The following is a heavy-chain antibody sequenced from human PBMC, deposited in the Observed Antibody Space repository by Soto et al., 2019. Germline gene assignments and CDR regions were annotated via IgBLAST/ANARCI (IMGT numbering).Heavy chain of an antibody. J-gene: IGHJ2*01. Sequence: GGSLRLSCAASGFTFSNAWMSWVRQAPGKGLEWVSAITSNGGSTYYADSVKGRFIISRDNSKNTLYLHMNSLRAEDTAVYYCAKDPPTIGYWYFDLWGRGTLVTISS. CDR2: ITSNGGST. CDR1: GFTFSNAW. V-gene: IGHV3-23*01. CDR3: AKDPPTIGYWYFDL. D-gene: IGHD3-10*01.